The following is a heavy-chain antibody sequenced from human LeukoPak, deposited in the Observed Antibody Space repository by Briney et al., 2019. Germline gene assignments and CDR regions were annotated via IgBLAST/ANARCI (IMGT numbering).Heavy chain of an antibody. Sequence: GGSLRLSCAGSGFTFGSYAMSWVRQAPGKGLEWVSSISGTGASTFYADSVKGRFTISRDNSKNTLYLQMNSLRVEDTAVYYCARDEHLGSGFGQTTTYWYFDLWGRGTLVTVSS. CDR2: ISGTGAST. D-gene: IGHD4-17*01. J-gene: IGHJ2*01. CDR1: GFTFGSYA. CDR3: ARDEHLGSGFGQTTTYWYFDL. V-gene: IGHV3-23*01.